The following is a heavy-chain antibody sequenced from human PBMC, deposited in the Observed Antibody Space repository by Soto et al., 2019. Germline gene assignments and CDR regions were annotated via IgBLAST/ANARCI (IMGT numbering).Heavy chain of an antibody. J-gene: IGHJ4*02. CDR2: IKSKTDGGTT. V-gene: IGHV3-15*07. CDR3: TTPAVYSGYDYPRYYFDY. Sequence: PGGSLRLSCAASGFTFSNAWMNWVRQAPGKGLEWVGRIKSKTDGGTTDYAAPVKGRFTISRDDSKNTLYLQMNSLKTEDTAVYYFTTPAVYSGYDYPRYYFDYWGQGTLVTVSS. CDR1: GFTFSNAW. D-gene: IGHD5-12*01.